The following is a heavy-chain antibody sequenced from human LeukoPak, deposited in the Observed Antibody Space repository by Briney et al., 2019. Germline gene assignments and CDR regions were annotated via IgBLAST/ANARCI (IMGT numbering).Heavy chain of an antibody. CDR1: GFTFSSYG. D-gene: IGHD3-22*01. CDR2: IWYDGSNK. V-gene: IGHV3-33*01. J-gene: IGHJ6*02. Sequence: GGSLRLSCAAPGFTFSSYGMHWVRQAPGKGLEWVAVIWYDGSNKYYADSVKGRFTISRDNSKNTLYLQMNSLRAEDTAVYYCARVPSSYDSSGYYDPDYYGMDVWGQGTTVTVSS. CDR3: ARVPSSYDSSGYYDPDYYGMDV.